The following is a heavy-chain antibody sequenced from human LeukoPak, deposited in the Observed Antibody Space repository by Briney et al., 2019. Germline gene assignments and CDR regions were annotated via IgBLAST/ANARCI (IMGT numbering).Heavy chain of an antibody. J-gene: IGHJ4*02. CDR2: IIPILGIA. CDR1: GGTFSSYA. V-gene: IGHV1-69*04. Sequence: VASVKVSCKASGGTFSSYAISWVRQAPGQGLEWMGRIIPILGIANYAQKFQGRVTITADKSTSTAYMELSSLRSEDTAVYYCARDLKSGGSNFDYWGQGTLVTVSS. CDR3: ARDLKSGGSNFDY. D-gene: IGHD2-15*01.